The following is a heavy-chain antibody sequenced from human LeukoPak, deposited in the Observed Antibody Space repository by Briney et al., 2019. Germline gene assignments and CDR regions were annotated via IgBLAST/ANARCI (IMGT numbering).Heavy chain of an antibody. CDR2: ISVNGNT. CDR3: AKAHVTTCSGAYCYPFDY. Sequence: GGSLRLSCAASGFTLRSYAMSWVRQAPGKGLEWVSAISVNGNTYHSASVKERFTISSDSSKNTLYLQMNRLRAEDAAVYYCAKAHVTTCSGAYCYPFDYWGQGTLVTVSS. V-gene: IGHV3-23*01. D-gene: IGHD2-21*01. CDR1: GFTLRSYA. J-gene: IGHJ4*02.